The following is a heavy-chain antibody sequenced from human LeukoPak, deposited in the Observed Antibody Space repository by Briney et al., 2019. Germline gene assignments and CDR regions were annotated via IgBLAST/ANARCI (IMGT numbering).Heavy chain of an antibody. CDR2: IYYSGST. CDR1: GYSISSSNW. J-gene: IGHJ6*02. D-gene: IGHD7-27*01. CDR3: ARSLTGGAYGMDV. V-gene: IGHV4-28*01. Sequence: SETLSLTCAVSGYSISSSNWWGWIRQPPGKGLEGIGYIYYSGSTYYNPSLKSRVTMSVDTSKNQFSLKLSSVTAVDTAVYYCARSLTGGAYGMDVWGQGTTVTVSS.